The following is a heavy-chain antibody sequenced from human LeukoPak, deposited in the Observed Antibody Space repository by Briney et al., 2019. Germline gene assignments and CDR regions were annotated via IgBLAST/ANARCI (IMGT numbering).Heavy chain of an antibody. CDR1: GYRFTNYW. V-gene: IGHV5-51*01. J-gene: IGHJ4*02. Sequence: GESLKISCKGSGYRFTNYWIGWVRQMPGKGLEWMGIIYPGDSDTRYSPSFQSQVTILVDKSINTAYLQWSSPMATDTAMYYCATLHYYYDSHGPFDYWGQGTLVTVSS. D-gene: IGHD3-22*01. CDR3: ATLHYYYDSHGPFDY. CDR2: IYPGDSDT.